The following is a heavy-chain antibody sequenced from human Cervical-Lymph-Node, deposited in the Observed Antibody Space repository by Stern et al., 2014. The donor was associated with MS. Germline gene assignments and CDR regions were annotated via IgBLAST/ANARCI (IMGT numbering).Heavy chain of an antibody. CDR1: GFTFSSYW. V-gene: IGHV3-7*01. Sequence: VQLVESGGGLVQPGGSLRLSCAASGFTFSSYWMSWVRQAPGKGLEWVANIKQEGSEKYYVDSMKGRFTISRDNAKNSLYLQMNSLRAEDTAVYYCAREGVGATTDYWGQGTLVTVSS. D-gene: IGHD1-26*01. CDR2: IKQEGSEK. J-gene: IGHJ4*02. CDR3: AREGVGATTDY.